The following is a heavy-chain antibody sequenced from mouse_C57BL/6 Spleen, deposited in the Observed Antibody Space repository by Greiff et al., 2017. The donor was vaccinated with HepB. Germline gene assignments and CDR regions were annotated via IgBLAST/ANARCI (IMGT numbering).Heavy chain of an antibody. V-gene: IGHV1-22*01. D-gene: IGHD2-3*01. CDR1: GYTFTDYN. CDR2: INPNNGGT. CDR3: ARRYDGDFDY. Sequence: EVKLMESGPELVKPGASVKMSCKASGYTFTDYNMHWVKQSHGKSLEWIGYINPNNGGTSYNQKFKGKATLTVNKSSSTAYMELRSLTSEDSAVYYCARRYDGDFDYWGQGTTLTVSS. J-gene: IGHJ2*01.